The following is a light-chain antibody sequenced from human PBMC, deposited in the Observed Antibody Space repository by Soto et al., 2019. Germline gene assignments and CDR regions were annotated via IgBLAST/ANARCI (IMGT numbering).Light chain of an antibody. CDR1: QSISSH. CDR2: KAS. Sequence: DIRITQSRSSLSSCVVDTVTITCRASQSISSHLNWYQQKPGKAPKLLIYKASTLKSGVPSRFSGSGSGTEFTLTITNLQPEDSATYYCQQSYRSPPITFGQGTRLEIK. CDR3: QQSYRSPPIT. J-gene: IGKJ5*01. V-gene: IGKV1-39*01.